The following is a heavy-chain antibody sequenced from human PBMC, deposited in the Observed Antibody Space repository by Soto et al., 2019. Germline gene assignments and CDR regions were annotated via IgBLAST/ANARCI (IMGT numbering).Heavy chain of an antibody. CDR2: IAYDRSEK. V-gene: IGHV3-30*18. CDR3: AKEEPSGSSFEY. CDR1: AFTFSTYG. Sequence: QVQLVESGGVVVQPGRSLRLSCAASAFTFSTYGMHWVRQAPGKGLEWVARIAYDRSEKVYSDDVKGRFTSSRENSKDMMKQQMNSMRTEDTAVFYCAKEEPSGSSFEYWVQGTLVTVSS. D-gene: IGHD1-26*01. J-gene: IGHJ4*02.